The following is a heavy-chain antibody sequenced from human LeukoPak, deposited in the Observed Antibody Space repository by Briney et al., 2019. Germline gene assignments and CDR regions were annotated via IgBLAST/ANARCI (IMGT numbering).Heavy chain of an antibody. J-gene: IGHJ4*02. CDR2: ISSSSSYI. CDR1: GFTFSSYS. D-gene: IGHD3-22*01. Sequence: GGSLRLSCAASGFTFSSYSMNWVRQAPGKGLEWVSSISSSSSYIYYADSVKGRFAISRDNAKNSLYLQMNSLRAEDTAVYYCARDASNYYDSSGSWPFDYWGQGTLVTVSS. V-gene: IGHV3-21*01. CDR3: ARDASNYYDSSGSWPFDY.